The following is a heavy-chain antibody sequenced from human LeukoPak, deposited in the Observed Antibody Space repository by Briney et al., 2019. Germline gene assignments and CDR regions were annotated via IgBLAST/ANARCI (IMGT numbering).Heavy chain of an antibody. V-gene: IGHV1-18*04. J-gene: IGHJ4*02. CDR3: ARDPIDYGDYPGKPPFDY. D-gene: IGHD4-17*01. Sequence: GASVKVSCKASGYTFTGYYMHWVRQAPGQGLEWMGWISAYNGNTNYAQKLQGRVTMTTDTSTSTAYMELRSLRSDDTAVYYCARDPIDYGDYPGKPPFDYWGQGTLVTVSS. CDR1: GYTFTGYY. CDR2: ISAYNGNT.